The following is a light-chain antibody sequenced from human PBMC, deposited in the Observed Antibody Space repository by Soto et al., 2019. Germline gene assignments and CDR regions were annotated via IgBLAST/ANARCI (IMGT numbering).Light chain of an antibody. CDR2: LNSDGSH. CDR3: QTWATGIQI. V-gene: IGLV4-69*01. J-gene: IGLJ2*01. Sequence: QLVLTQSPSASASLGASVKLTCTLSSGHSNYAIAWHQQQPEKGPRYLMKLNSDGSHSKGDGIPERFSGSSSGAERYLTISGLQSEDEADYYCQTWATGIQIFGGGTKVTVL. CDR1: SGHSNYA.